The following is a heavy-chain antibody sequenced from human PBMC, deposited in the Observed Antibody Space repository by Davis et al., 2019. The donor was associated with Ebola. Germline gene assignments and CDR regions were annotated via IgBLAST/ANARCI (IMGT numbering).Heavy chain of an antibody. Sequence: ASVKVSCKASGYTFTDYYMHWVRQAPGQGLEWMGWIKLNSGGTNYAQRFQDRVTTTRDTSISTAYMELSSLTSDDTAVYYCARDLSGDNILCPDYWGQGTLVTVSS. V-gene: IGHV1-2*02. CDR3: ARDLSGDNILCPDY. J-gene: IGHJ4*02. CDR2: IKLNSGGT. D-gene: IGHD1-26*01. CDR1: GYTFTDYY.